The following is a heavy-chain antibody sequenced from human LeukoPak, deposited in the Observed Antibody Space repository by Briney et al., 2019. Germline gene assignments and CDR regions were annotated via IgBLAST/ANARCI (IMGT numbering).Heavy chain of an antibody. CDR2: IYYSGST. D-gene: IGHD3-16*02. V-gene: IGHV4-31*03. J-gene: IGHJ4*02. CDR1: GGSISSGGYY. Sequence: SETLSLTCTVSGGSISSGGYYWSWIRQHPGKGPEWIGYIYYSGSTYYNPSLKSRVTISVDTSKNQFSLKLSSVTAADTAVYYCARGKLNCDYVWGSYRYPYYFDYWGQGTLVTVSS. CDR3: ARGKLNCDYVWGSYRYPYYFDY.